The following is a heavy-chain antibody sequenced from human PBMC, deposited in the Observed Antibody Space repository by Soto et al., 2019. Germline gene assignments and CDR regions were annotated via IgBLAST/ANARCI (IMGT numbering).Heavy chain of an antibody. D-gene: IGHD6-13*01. J-gene: IGHJ4*02. CDR1: GYTFTSYD. CDR2: MNPYSGNT. Sequence: QVQLVQSGAEVKKPWASVKVSCKASGYTFTSYDINWVRQATGQGLEWRGWMNPYSGNTGYAQKFQGRVTMTRNTSISTAYMELSSLRSEDTAVYYCARLPTGIAAAGANDYWGQGTLVTVSS. V-gene: IGHV1-8*01. CDR3: ARLPTGIAAAGANDY.